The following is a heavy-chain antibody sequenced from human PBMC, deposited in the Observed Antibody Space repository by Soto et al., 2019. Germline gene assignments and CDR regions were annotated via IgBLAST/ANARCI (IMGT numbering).Heavy chain of an antibody. Sequence: PSETLSLTCTVSGGSIGSGIRFWSWIRQHPGKGLEWSAYISYNGNTFYTPSLKSRVTISPDTSKNQFSLKLTSVTAADTAVYYCASSARTFDYDNSGPFYTSAALDIWGQGTVVTDSS. D-gene: IGHD3-22*01. CDR1: GGSIGSGIRF. J-gene: IGHJ3*02. CDR3: ASSARTFDYDNSGPFYTSAALDI. CDR2: ISYNGNT. V-gene: IGHV4-31*03.